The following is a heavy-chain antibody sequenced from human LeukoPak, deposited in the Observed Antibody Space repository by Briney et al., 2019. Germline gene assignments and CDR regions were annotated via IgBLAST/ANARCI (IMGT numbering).Heavy chain of an antibody. CDR2: INHSGST. CDR3: ARRRTGPTNAVLRYFARLQAVNWFDP. J-gene: IGHJ5*02. Sequence: SETLSLTCAVYGGSFSGYYWSWIRQPPGRGLEWSGEINHSGSTNYNPSLKSRVTILVDTFKNQSSLKLSSVTAADTAVYYCARRRTGPTNAVLRYFARLQAVNWFDPWGQGTLVTVSS. D-gene: IGHD3-9*01. CDR1: GGSFSGYY. V-gene: IGHV4-34*01.